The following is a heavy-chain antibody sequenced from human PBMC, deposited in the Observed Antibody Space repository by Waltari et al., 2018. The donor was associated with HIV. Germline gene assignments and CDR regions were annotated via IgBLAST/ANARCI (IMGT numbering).Heavy chain of an antibody. V-gene: IGHV3-66*01. CDR2: VYSGGST. J-gene: IGHJ4*02. Sequence: EVQLVESGRGMVQPGGCLRLYCAAPLLTIRPTYLTSFCAAPGKGLEWSSLVYSGGSTYYAASGKGRFTISRDNSKNTLYLQMNSLRAEDTAVYYCARDAYSGSYRRIDYWGQGTLVTVSS. CDR3: ARDAYSGSYRRIDY. CDR1: LLTIRPTY. D-gene: IGHD1-26*01.